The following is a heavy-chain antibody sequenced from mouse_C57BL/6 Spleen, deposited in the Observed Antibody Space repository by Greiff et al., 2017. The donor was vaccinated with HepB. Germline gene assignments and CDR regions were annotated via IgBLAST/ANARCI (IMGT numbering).Heavy chain of an antibody. Sequence: QVQLKESGAELARPGASVKLSCKASGYTFTSYGISWVKQRTGQGLEWIGEIYPRSGNTYYNEKFKGKATLTADKSSSTAYMELRSLTSEDSAVYFWARDGSSYGFAYWGQGTLVTVSA. D-gene: IGHD1-1*01. CDR2: IYPRSGNT. V-gene: IGHV1-81*01. CDR3: ARDGSSYGFAY. CDR1: GYTFTSYG. J-gene: IGHJ3*01.